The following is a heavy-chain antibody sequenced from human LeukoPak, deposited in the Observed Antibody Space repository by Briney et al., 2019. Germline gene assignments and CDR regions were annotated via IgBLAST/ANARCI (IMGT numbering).Heavy chain of an antibody. CDR3: ARGPRFGGSRKNWFAP. CDR2: MNPNSGNT. J-gene: IGHJ5*02. CDR1: GYTFTSYD. V-gene: IGHV1-8*01. Sequence: ASVKVSCKASGYTFTSYDIDWVRQATGQGLEWMGWMNPNSGNTGYAQKFQGRVTMTRNTSISTAYMELSSLRSEDTAVYYCARGPRFGGSRKNWFAPWGQGTLVTVSS. D-gene: IGHD3-10*01.